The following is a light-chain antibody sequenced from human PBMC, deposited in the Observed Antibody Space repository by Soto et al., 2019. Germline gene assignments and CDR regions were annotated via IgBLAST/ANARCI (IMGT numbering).Light chain of an antibody. CDR3: QQANSFPIT. Sequence: DIHITQSPSSFCPSVGDRVTITCRASQGLSSWLAWYQQKPGKAPKLLIYAASSLQSGVPSRFSGSGSGTDFTLTISSLQPEDFATYYCQQANSFPITFGQGTRLEIK. CDR1: QGLSSW. J-gene: IGKJ5*01. CDR2: AAS. V-gene: IGKV1-12*01.